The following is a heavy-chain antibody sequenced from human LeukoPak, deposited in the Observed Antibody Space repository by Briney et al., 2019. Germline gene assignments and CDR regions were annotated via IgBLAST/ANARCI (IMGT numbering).Heavy chain of an antibody. Sequence: ASVKVSCKASGYMFTAYYIHWVRQAPGQGLEWMGYINPHIGGTNYAQRFQGRITMTSDTSINTAYMELRNLRPDDTAVYYCARDSSRRPQTYDISTSFSTDSWGQGTLVNVFS. CDR1: GYMFTAYY. V-gene: IGHV1-2*02. CDR3: ARDSSRRPQTYDISTSFSTDS. J-gene: IGHJ4*02. D-gene: IGHD3-9*01. CDR2: INPHIGGT.